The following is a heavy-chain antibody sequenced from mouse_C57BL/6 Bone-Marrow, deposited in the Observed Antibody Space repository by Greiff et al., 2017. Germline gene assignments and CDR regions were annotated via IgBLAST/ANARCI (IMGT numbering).Heavy chain of an antibody. Sequence: DVKLVESGGGLVKPGGSLKLSCAASGFTFSSYTMSWVRQTPEKRLEWVATISGGGGNTYYPDSVKGRFTISRDNAKNTLYLQMSSLRSEDTALYYCARRWLLRFAYWGQGTLVTVSA. CDR2: ISGGGGNT. D-gene: IGHD2-3*01. V-gene: IGHV5-9*01. J-gene: IGHJ3*01. CDR1: GFTFSSYT. CDR3: ARRWLLRFAY.